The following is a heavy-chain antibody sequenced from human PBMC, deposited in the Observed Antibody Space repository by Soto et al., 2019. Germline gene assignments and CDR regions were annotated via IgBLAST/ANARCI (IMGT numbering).Heavy chain of an antibody. CDR1: GFTFSSYA. Sequence: AGSLRLSCAASGFTFSSYAMSWVRQAPGKGLEWVSAISGSGGSTYYADSVKGRFTISRDNSKNTLYLQMNSLRAEDTAVYYCAKDEVGATRGHAFDIWGQGTMVTVSS. J-gene: IGHJ3*02. D-gene: IGHD1-26*01. V-gene: IGHV3-23*01. CDR2: ISGSGGST. CDR3: AKDEVGATRGHAFDI.